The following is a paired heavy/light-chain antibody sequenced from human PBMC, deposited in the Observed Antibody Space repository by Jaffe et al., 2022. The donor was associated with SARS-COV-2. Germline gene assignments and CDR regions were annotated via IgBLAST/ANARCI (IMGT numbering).Light chain of an antibody. CDR2: AAS. V-gene: IGKV1-12*02. Sequence: DIQMTQSPSSVSASVGDRVTITCRASQGISIWLAWYQQKPGKAPKLLIYAASSLQSGVPSRFSGSGSGTDFTLTINSLQPEDFATYYCQQATSFPYTFGQGTKLEIK. J-gene: IGKJ2*01. CDR1: QGISIW. CDR3: QQATSFPYT.
Heavy chain of an antibody. D-gene: IGHD3-22*01. CDR3: ASTGRYYDRNGYYYFDY. J-gene: IGHJ4*02. CDR2: TYYRSKWFN. Sequence: QVQLQQSGPGLMKSSQTLSLTCTISGDSVSTNTAAWNWIRQSPSRGLEWLGRTYYRSKWFNDYAVSVKGRITINADTSKNQFSLQLNSVTPEDTAVYYCASTGRYYDRNGYYYFDYWGQGSLVTVSS. CDR1: GDSVSTNTAA. V-gene: IGHV6-1*01.